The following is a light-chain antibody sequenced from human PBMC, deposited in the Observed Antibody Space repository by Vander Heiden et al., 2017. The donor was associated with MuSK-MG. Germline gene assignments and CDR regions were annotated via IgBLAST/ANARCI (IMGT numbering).Light chain of an antibody. CDR3: LQISTTPQT. V-gene: IGKV1-39*01. CDR2: AVS. J-gene: IGKJ4*02. CDR1: QSLRSD. Sequence: IQWTQSPSSLFAPVGDRVTIPSRASQSLRSDLNWYRQQPGIAPKFLVYAVSSLQSRDPSTFNGSGSGTDFTLAISSLKTEHFATYYCLQISTTPQTFGGGTKVEI.